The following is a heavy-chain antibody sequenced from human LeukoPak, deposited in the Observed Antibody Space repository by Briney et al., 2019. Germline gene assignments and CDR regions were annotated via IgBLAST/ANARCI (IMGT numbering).Heavy chain of an antibody. J-gene: IGHJ4*02. V-gene: IGHV3-53*01. CDR2: LYTGGIT. Sequence: TGGSLRLSCAASGFTFSTYNMNWVRQAPGKGLEWVSLLYTGGITYYADSVKGRFTISRDNSKNTLYLQMNSLRAEDTAVYYCAGPKFGELLYDYWGQGTLVTVSS. CDR1: GFTFSTYN. CDR3: AGPKFGELLYDY. D-gene: IGHD3-10*01.